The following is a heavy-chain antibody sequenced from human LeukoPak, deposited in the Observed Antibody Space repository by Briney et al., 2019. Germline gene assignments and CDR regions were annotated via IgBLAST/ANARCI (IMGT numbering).Heavy chain of an antibody. Sequence: ASVKVSCKASGYTFTSYDINWVRQATGQGLEWMGWMNPNSGNTGYAQKFQGRVTMTRNTSISTAYMELSSLRSEDTAVYYCARGHNYDILTGYYRSYYYYYGMGVWGQGTTVTVSS. CDR3: ARGHNYDILTGYYRSYYYYYGMGV. V-gene: IGHV1-8*01. CDR2: MNPNSGNT. D-gene: IGHD3-9*01. CDR1: GYTFTSYD. J-gene: IGHJ6*02.